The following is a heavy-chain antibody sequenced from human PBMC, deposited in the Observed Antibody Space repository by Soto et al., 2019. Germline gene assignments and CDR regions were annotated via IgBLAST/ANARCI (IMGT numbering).Heavy chain of an antibody. J-gene: IGHJ4*02. D-gene: IGHD6-6*01. Sequence: SETLSLTCAVYGGSFSGYYWSWIRQPPGEGLEWIGEINHSGSTNYNPSLKSRVTISVDTSKNQFSLKLSSVTAADTAVYYCARLRSIAARPTSYYFDYWGQGTLVTVSS. CDR2: INHSGST. V-gene: IGHV4-34*01. CDR1: GGSFSGYY. CDR3: ARLRSIAARPTSYYFDY.